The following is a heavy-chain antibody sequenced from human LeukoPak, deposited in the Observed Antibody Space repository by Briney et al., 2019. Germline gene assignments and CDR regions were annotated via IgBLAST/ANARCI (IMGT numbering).Heavy chain of an antibody. CDR3: ARDRPIAVAGTKGYFDY. J-gene: IGHJ4*02. D-gene: IGHD6-19*01. CDR2: ISAYNGNT. Sequence: RASVKVSCKASGYTFTSYGISWVRQAPGQGLEWMGWISAYNGNTNYAQKLQGRVTMTTDTSTSTAYMELRSLRSDDTAVYYCARDRPIAVAGTKGYFDYWGQGTLVTVSS. CDR1: GYTFTSYG. V-gene: IGHV1-18*01.